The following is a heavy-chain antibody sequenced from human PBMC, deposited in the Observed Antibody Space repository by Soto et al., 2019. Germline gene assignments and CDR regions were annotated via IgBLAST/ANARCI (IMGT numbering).Heavy chain of an antibody. Sequence: GESLKISCKGSGYSFTSYWIGWVRQMPGKGLELMGIIYPGGSDATYSPSFQGQVTISADKSISTAYLQWSRLKASDTAMYYCARLGLTRSCSSSSCYTMDVWGHGTTVTVSS. D-gene: IGHD2-2*02. J-gene: IGHJ6*02. CDR2: IYPGGSDA. CDR1: GYSFTSYW. CDR3: ARLGLTRSCSSSSCYTMDV. V-gene: IGHV5-51*01.